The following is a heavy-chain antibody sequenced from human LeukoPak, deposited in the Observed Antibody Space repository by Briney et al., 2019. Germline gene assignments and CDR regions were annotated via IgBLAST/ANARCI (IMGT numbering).Heavy chain of an antibody. J-gene: IGHJ4*02. CDR1: GFTFSDYY. CDR2: ISSSGSTI. CDR3: AKQYYDILTGYRYFDY. V-gene: IGHV3-11*01. Sequence: GGSLRLSCAASGFTFSDYYTSWIRQAPGKGLEWVSYISSSGSTIYYADSVKGRFTISRDNAKNSLYLQMNSLRAEDTAVYYCAKQYYDILTGYRYFDYWGQGTLVTVSS. D-gene: IGHD3-9*01.